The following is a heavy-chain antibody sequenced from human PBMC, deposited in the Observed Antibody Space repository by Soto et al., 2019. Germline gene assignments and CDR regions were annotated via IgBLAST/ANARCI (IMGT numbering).Heavy chain of an antibody. Sequence: GGSLRLSCAASGFTFSSHAMHWVRQAPGKGLEWVAVISYDGTNKYYAESVKGRFTISRDNSKNTLYLQMNSLRAEDTAVYYCAKDQLRYGSGGSCHYGMDGWGKGTTVTVSS. CDR3: AKDQLRYGSGGSCHYGMDG. D-gene: IGHD2-15*01. V-gene: IGHV3-30-3*01. CDR1: GFTFSSHA. J-gene: IGHJ6*04. CDR2: ISYDGTNK.